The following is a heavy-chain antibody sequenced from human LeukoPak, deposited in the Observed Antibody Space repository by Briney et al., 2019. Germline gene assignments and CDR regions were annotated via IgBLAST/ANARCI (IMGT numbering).Heavy chain of an antibody. V-gene: IGHV3-48*01. D-gene: IGHD1-26*01. CDR1: GFTFSSYS. CDR2: ISTGSGTI. CDR3: ARGRIVGTTYSFDP. J-gene: IGHJ5*02. Sequence: GGSLRLSCAASGFTFSSYSMNWVRQAPGKGPEWVSQISTGSGTIHYIDSVKGRFTISRDNAKNSLYLQMNSLRAEDTAVYYCARGRIVGTTYSFDPWGQGTLVTVSS.